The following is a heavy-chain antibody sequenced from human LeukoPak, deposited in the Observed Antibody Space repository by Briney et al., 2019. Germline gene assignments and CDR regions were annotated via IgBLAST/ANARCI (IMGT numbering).Heavy chain of an antibody. Sequence: ETLSLTCAVYGGSFSGYYWSWVRQAPGKGLEWVSVIYSGGSTYCADSVKGRFTISRHNSKNTLYLQMNSLRAEDTAVYYCAIQPYYYYGMDVWGQGTTVTVSS. V-gene: IGHV3-53*04. J-gene: IGHJ6*02. CDR2: IYSGGST. CDR3: AIQPYYYYGMDV. CDR1: GGSFSGYY.